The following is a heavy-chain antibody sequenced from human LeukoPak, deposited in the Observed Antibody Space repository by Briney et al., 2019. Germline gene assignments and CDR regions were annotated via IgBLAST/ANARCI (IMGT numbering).Heavy chain of an antibody. Sequence: SETLSLTCAVYGGSFSGYYWSWIRQPPGKGLEWIGEINHSGSTNYNPSLKSRVTISVDTSKNQFSLKLSSVTAADTAVYYCARVRRGYSYGYGYYYYYMDVWGKGTTVTVSS. J-gene: IGHJ6*03. V-gene: IGHV4-34*01. D-gene: IGHD5-18*01. CDR3: ARVRRGYSYGYGYYYYYMDV. CDR2: INHSGST. CDR1: GGSFSGYY.